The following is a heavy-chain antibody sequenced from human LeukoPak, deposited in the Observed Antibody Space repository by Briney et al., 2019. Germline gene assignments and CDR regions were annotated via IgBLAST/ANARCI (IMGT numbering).Heavy chain of an antibody. CDR1: GGSFSGYY. V-gene: IGHV4-34*01. CDR3: ARGGYGSGSYYNY. D-gene: IGHD3-10*01. Sequence: SETLSLTCALYGGSFSGYYWSWIRQPPGTGLEWIGEINHSGSTNYNPSLKSRVTISVDTSKNQFSLILSSVTAADTAVYYCARGGYGSGSYYNYWGQGTLVTVSS. J-gene: IGHJ4*02. CDR2: INHSGST.